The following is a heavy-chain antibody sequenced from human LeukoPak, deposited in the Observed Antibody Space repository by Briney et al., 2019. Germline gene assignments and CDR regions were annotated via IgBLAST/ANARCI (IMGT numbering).Heavy chain of an antibody. CDR3: ARGLVGATHFDY. V-gene: IGHV3-21*01. D-gene: IGHD1-26*01. J-gene: IGHJ4*02. CDR1: GFTFSSYS. Sequence: GGSLRLSCAASGFTFSSYSMNWVRQAPGEGLEWVSSISSSSSYIYYADSVKGRFTISRDSAKNSLYLQMNSLRAEDTAVYYCARGLVGATHFDYWGQGTLVTVSS. CDR2: ISSSSSYI.